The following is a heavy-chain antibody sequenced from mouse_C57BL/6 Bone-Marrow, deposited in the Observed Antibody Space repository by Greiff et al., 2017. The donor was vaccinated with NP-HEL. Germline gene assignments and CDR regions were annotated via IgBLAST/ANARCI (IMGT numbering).Heavy chain of an antibody. V-gene: IGHV1-80*01. CDR1: GYAFSSYW. D-gene: IGHD2-3*01. CDR2: IYPGDGDT. J-gene: IGHJ2*01. Sequence: VQLQQSGAELVKPGASVKISCKASGYAFSSYWMNWVKQRPGKGLEWIGQIYPGDGDTNYNGKFKGKATLTADKSSSTAYMQLSSLTSEDSAVYFCARKMRWLLQDYFDYWGQGTTLTVSS. CDR3: ARKMRWLLQDYFDY.